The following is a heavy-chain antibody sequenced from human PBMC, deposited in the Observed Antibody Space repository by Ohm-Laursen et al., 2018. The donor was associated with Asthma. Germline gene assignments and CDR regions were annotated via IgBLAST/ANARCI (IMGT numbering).Heavy chain of an antibody. CDR3: ARIGPEWELPGREYSLHH. CDR1: GYTSSRYS. CDR2: ISTASSFI. V-gene: IGHV3-21*01. D-gene: IGHD1-26*01. Sequence: SLRLSCAAFGYTSSRYSIHWVRQIPGKGLEWVASISTASSFIYYADSVRGRFTTSRDNARNSVYLQMNSLRAEDTALYYCARIGPEWELPGREYSLHHWGEGTLVTVSS. J-gene: IGHJ1*01.